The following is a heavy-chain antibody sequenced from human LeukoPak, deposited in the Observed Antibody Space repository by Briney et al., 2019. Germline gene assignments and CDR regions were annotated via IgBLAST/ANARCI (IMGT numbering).Heavy chain of an antibody. D-gene: IGHD1/OR15-1a*01. CDR1: GFTFSGYW. V-gene: IGHV3-74*01. CDR2: IKGDGSDT. CDR3: ARDPRNKGFDP. J-gene: IGHJ5*02. Sequence: TGGSVRLSCAASGFTFSGYWMHWARHAPGKGLVWVACIKGDGSDTGYADSVKGRFTISRDNAKNMLYLQMNSLRVEDTAVYYCARDPRNKGFDPWGQGTLVTVSA.